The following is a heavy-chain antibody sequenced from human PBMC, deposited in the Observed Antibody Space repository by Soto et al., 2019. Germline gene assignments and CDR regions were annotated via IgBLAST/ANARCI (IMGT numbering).Heavy chain of an antibody. V-gene: IGHV4-31*03. CDR1: GGSISSGGYY. D-gene: IGHD3-10*01. CDR2: IYYSGST. CDR3: ARDDVRSRGYFDY. Sequence: SETLSLTCTVSGGSISSGGYYWSWIRQHPGKGLEWIGYIYYSGSTYYNPSFKSRVTISVDTSKNQFSLKLSSVTAADTAVYYCARDDVRSRGYFDYWGQRTLVTVSS. J-gene: IGHJ4*02.